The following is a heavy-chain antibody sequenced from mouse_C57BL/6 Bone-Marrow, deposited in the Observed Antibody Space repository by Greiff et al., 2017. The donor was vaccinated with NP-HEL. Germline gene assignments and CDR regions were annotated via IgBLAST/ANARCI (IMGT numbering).Heavy chain of an antibody. CDR3: SRAAYYSRPFDY. J-gene: IGHJ2*01. CDR2: IHPNSGST. V-gene: IGHV1-64*01. CDR1: GYTFTSYW. Sequence: QVQLQQPGAELVKPGASVKLSCKASGYTFTSYWMHWVKQRPGQGLEWIGMIHPNSGSTNYNEKFKSKATLTVDKSSSTAYMQLSSLTSEDSAVYYCSRAAYYSRPFDYWGQGTTLTVSS. D-gene: IGHD2-12*01.